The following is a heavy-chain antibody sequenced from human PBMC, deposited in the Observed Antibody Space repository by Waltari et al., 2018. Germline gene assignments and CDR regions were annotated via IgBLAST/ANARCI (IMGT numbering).Heavy chain of an antibody. J-gene: IGHJ4*02. V-gene: IGHV4-4*07. CDR2: IYPTGST. D-gene: IGHD2-2*01. CDR3: ARGKYCSSTSCYVDS. Sequence: QVQLQESAPGLVKPSETLSLTCTVSGASTTSYFWTWIRQPAGKGLEWLGRIYPTGSTNYNPSLKSRVTISVDKSTNHFSLKLSSVTAADTAVYYCARGKYCSSTSCYVDSWGQ. CDR1: GASTTSYF.